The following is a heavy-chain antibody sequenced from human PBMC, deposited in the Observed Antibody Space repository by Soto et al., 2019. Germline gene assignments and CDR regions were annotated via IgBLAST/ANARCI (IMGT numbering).Heavy chain of an antibody. D-gene: IGHD3-22*01. V-gene: IGHV1-18*01. CDR2: ISAYNGYT. J-gene: IGHJ5*02. Sequence: ASVKVSCKASGYTFTSFGFSWVRQAPGQGLEWMGWISAYNGYTKFAQNFQGRVTMTTDTSTTTVYMEVRSLRSDDTAVYYCARLGGYYQALDTWGQGALVTVSS. CDR3: ARLGGYYQALDT. CDR1: GYTFTSFG.